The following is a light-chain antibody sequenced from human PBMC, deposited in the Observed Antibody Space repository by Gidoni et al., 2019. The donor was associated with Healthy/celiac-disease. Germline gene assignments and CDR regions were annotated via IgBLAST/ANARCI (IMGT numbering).Light chain of an antibody. J-gene: IGLJ2*01. CDR2: ADS. CDR1: NIGSKS. Sequence: SYVLTQPPSVSFAPGQTARITCGGNNIGSKSVHWYQQKPGQAPVLVVYADSDRPSGIPERFSGANSGNTATLTISRVEAGDEADYYCQVWDSSSDHVVFGGGTKLTVL. V-gene: IGLV3-21*02. CDR3: QVWDSSSDHVV.